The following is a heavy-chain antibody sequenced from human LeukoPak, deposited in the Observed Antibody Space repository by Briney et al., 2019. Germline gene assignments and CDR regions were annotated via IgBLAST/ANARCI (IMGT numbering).Heavy chain of an antibody. CDR1: GGTFSSYA. V-gene: IGHV1-2*02. CDR2: INPNSGGT. J-gene: IGHJ6*03. D-gene: IGHD4-17*01. Sequence: ASVTVSCKASGGTFSSYAISWVRQAPGQGLEWMGWINPNSGGTNYAQKFQGRVTMTRDTSISTAYMELSRLGSDDTAVYYCARQDLTVTTFDYYYYMDVWGKGTTVTISS. CDR3: ARQDLTVTTFDYYYYMDV.